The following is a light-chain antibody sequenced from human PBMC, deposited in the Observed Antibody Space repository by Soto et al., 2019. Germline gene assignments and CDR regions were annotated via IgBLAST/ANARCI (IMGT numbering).Light chain of an antibody. V-gene: IGKV1-39*01. CDR2: GAS. CDR1: QSISSY. J-gene: IGKJ2*01. CDR3: QRGYSAVT. Sequence: DIQMTQSPSSLSSSVGDRVTITCRASQSISSYLNSYQQKPEKAPNLLIYGASSLQSGVLSRFSGSGSETDFTLTISSLQPEDFATYYCQRGYSAVTFGQGTQLEIK.